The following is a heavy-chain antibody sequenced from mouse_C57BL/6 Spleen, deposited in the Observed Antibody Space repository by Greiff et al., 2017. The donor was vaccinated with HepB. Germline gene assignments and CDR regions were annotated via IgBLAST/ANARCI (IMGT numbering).Heavy chain of an antibody. J-gene: IGHJ1*03. CDR3: ARDSTMVTSYWYFDV. D-gene: IGHD2-2*01. V-gene: IGHV5-4*01. CDR1: GFTFSSYA. CDR2: ISDGGSYT. Sequence: EVKLVESGGGLVKPGGSLKLSCAASGFTFSSYAMSWVRQTPEKRLEWVATISDGGSYTYYPDNVKGRFTISRDNAKNNLYLQMSHLKSEDTAMYYCARDSTMVTSYWYFDVWGTGTTVTVSS.